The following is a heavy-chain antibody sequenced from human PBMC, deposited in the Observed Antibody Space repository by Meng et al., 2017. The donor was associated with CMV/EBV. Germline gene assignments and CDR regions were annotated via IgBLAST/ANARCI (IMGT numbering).Heavy chain of an antibody. CDR2: IYYSGST. Sequence: GSLRLSCTVSGGSISSYYWSWIRQPPGKGLEGIGYIYYSGSTNYNPSLKSRVTISVDTSKNQFSLKLSSVTAADTAVYYCASSSSPGGMDVWGQGTTVTVSS. D-gene: IGHD6-6*01. V-gene: IGHV4-59*01. J-gene: IGHJ6*02. CDR3: ASSSSPGGMDV. CDR1: GGSISSYY.